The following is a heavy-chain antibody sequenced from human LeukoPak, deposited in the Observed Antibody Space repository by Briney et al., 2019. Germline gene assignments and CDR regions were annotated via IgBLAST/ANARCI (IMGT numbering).Heavy chain of an antibody. V-gene: IGHV3-11*01. D-gene: IGHD3-3*01. J-gene: IGHJ4*02. CDR1: GFTFSDYY. Sequence: PGRSLRLSCAASGFTFSDYYMSWIRQAPGKGLEWVSYISSSGSTIYYADSVKGRFTISRDNAKNSLYLQMNSLKASDSAMYYCARSYAWGKSGYYFDYWGQGTLVTVSS. CDR3: ARSYAWGKSGYYFDY. CDR2: ISSSGSTI.